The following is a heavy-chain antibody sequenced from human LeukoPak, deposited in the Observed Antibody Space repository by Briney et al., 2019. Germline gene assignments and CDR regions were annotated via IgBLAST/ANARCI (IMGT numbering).Heavy chain of an antibody. Sequence: ASVKVSCKASGYTFTSYGISWVRQAPGQGLEWMGWISAYNGNTNYAQKLQGRVTMTTDTSTSTAYMELRSLRSDDTAVYYCAIESGRSSSVVRAFDIWGQGTMVTVSS. V-gene: IGHV1-18*01. CDR2: ISAYNGNT. CDR3: AIESGRSSSVVRAFDI. CDR1: GYTFTSYG. D-gene: IGHD6-6*01. J-gene: IGHJ3*02.